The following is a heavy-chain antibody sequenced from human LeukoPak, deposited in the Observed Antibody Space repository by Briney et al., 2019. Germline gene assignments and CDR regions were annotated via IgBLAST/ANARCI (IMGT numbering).Heavy chain of an antibody. D-gene: IGHD2-15*01. V-gene: IGHV1-69*13. CDR2: IIPIFGTA. Sequence: SVKVSCKASGYTFTSYDINWVRQATGQGLEWMGGIIPIFGTANYAQKFQGRVTITADESTSTAYMELSSLRSEDTAVYYCARVPRPLVAATHYFDYWGQGTLVTVSS. J-gene: IGHJ4*02. CDR1: GYTFTSYD. CDR3: ARVPRPLVAATHYFDY.